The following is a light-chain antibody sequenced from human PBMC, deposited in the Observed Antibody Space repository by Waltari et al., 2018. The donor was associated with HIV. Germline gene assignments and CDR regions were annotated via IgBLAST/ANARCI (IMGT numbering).Light chain of an antibody. V-gene: IGLV2-23*01. CDR2: EGI. Sequence: QSALPQPASVSGSPGQSITISCTGSSSDVGNYNLVSWYQQHPGKAPKLMIYEGINRPSGVSNRFSGSKSGNTASLTISGLQAEDEADYYCCSYAGSSNWVFGGGTKLTVL. CDR3: CSYAGSSNWV. CDR1: SSDVGNYNL. J-gene: IGLJ3*02.